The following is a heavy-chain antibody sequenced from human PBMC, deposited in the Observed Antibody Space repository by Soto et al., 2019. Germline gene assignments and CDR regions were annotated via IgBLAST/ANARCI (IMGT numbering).Heavy chain of an antibody. D-gene: IGHD5-18*01. J-gene: IGHJ4*02. V-gene: IGHV1-69*12. CDR2: IIPIFGTA. CDR1: GGTFSSYA. CDR3: ARYRYGCSYFDY. Sequence: QVQLVQSGTEVKKPGSSVKVSCKASGGTFSSYAISWVRQAPGQGLEWMGGIIPIFGTANYAQKFQGRVTITADESTGTAYMELGSLRSEDTAVYYCARYRYGCSYFDYWGQGTLVTVSS.